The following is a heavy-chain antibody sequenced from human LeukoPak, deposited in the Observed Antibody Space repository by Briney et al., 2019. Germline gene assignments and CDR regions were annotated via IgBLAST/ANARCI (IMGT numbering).Heavy chain of an antibody. V-gene: IGHV4-59*01. CDR2: IYYSGST. D-gene: IGHD6-13*01. CDR3: ARVTGYRIEDYFDY. CDR1: GGSLSSYY. J-gene: IGHJ4*02. Sequence: PSETLSLTCTVSGGSLSSYYWSWIRLPPGKGQEWIGYIYYSGSTNYNPPLKSRVTISVETSKNEFSLKLRSVTAADTAVYYCARVTGYRIEDYFDYWGQGTLVTVSS.